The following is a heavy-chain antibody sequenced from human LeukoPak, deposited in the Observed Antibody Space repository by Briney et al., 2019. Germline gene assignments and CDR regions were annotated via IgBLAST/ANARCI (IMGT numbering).Heavy chain of an antibody. V-gene: IGHV1-69*04. CDR1: GGTFSSYA. Sequence: GASVKVSCKASGGTFSSYAISWVRQAPGQGLEWMGRIIPILGIANYAQKFQGRVTITADESTSTAYMELSSLRSEDTAVYYCARLGVVPAAIDYWGQGTLVTVSS. J-gene: IGHJ4*02. CDR3: ARLGVVPAAIDY. D-gene: IGHD2-2*01. CDR2: IIPILGIA.